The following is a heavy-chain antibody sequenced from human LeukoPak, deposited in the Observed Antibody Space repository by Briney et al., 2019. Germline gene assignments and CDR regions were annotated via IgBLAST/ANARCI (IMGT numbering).Heavy chain of an antibody. J-gene: IGHJ6*02. CDR2: LNHSGST. CDR1: GVSVSGYY. CDR3: ARGPVVVAATPYYYYGMDV. Sequence: SETLSLTCAVYGVSVSGYYWSWIRQPPGKGLEWIGELNHSGSTNYNPSLKSRVTISVDTSKNQFSLKLSSVTAADTAVYYCARGPVVVAATPYYYYGMDVWGQGTTVTASS. V-gene: IGHV4-34*01. D-gene: IGHD2-15*01.